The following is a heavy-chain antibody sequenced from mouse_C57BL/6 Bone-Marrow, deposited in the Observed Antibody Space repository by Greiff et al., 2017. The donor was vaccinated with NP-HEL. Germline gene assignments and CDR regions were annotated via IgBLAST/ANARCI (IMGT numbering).Heavy chain of an antibody. D-gene: IGHD2-3*01. CDR2: IYPGDGDT. Sequence: VKLQQSGPELVKPGASVKISCKASGYAFSSSWMNWVKQRPGKGLEWIGRIYPGDGDTNYNGKFKGKATLTADKSSSTAYMQLSSLTSEDSAVYFCARDFIYDGYSYYFDYWGQGTTLTVSS. J-gene: IGHJ2*01. CDR3: ARDFIYDGYSYYFDY. V-gene: IGHV1-82*01. CDR1: GYAFSSSW.